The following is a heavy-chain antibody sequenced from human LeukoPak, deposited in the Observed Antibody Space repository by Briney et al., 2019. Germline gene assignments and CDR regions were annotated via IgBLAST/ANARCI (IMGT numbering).Heavy chain of an antibody. CDR3: ARGITIFGVDFDY. CDR1: GYTFTGYY. CDR2: INPNSGAT. V-gene: IGHV1-2*02. D-gene: IGHD3-3*01. J-gene: IGHJ4*02. Sequence: ASVKVSCKASGYTFTGYYMHWVRQAPGQGLEWMGWINPNSGATNYAQKFQGRVTMTRDTSISTAYMELSRLRSDDTAVYYCARGITIFGVDFDYWGQGTLVTVSS.